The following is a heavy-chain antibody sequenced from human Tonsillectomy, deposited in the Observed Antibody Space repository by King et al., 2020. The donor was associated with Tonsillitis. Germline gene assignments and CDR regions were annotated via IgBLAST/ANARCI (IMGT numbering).Heavy chain of an antibody. Sequence: VQLVESGGGVVQPGRSLSLSCAASGFSFSSNGMHWVRQAPGKGLEWVAVISFDGSNKNYADSVKGRFTISRDNSNNTLFLHMNSLRAEDTAVYYCAGGRLYSSGWGIDYWGQGALLSVSS. V-gene: IGHV3-33*05. CDR3: AGGRLYSSGWGIDY. CDR1: GFSFSSNG. CDR2: ISFDGSNK. J-gene: IGHJ4*02. D-gene: IGHD6-19*01.